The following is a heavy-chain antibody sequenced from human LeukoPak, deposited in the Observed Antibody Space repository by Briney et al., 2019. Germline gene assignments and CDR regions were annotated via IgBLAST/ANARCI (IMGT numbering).Heavy chain of an antibody. V-gene: IGHV3-30*02. J-gene: IGHJ5*02. CDR3: ARDLGQYYDTSDNWFDP. CDR1: GFTFSSYG. Sequence: GGSLRLSCAASGFTFSSYGMHWARQAPGKGLEWVAFIRYDGSNKYYADSVKGRFTISRDNSKNTLFLQMNSLRAEDTAVYYCARDLGQYYDTSDNWFDPWGQGTLVTVSS. D-gene: IGHD3-22*01. CDR2: IRYDGSNK.